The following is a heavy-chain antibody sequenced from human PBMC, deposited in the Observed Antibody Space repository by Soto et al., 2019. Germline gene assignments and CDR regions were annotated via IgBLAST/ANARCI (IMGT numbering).Heavy chain of an antibody. D-gene: IGHD1-7*01. CDR2: IIPIFGTA. CDR1: GGTFSSYA. Sequence: QVQLVQSGAEVKKPGSSVKVSCKASGGTFSSYAISWVRQAPGQGLEWMGGIIPIFGTANYAQKFQGRVTITADESTSTAYMELSSLRSEDTAVYYCAREVVELELLSRREEYYYGMDVWGQGTTVTVSS. J-gene: IGHJ6*02. V-gene: IGHV1-69*01. CDR3: AREVVELELLSRREEYYYGMDV.